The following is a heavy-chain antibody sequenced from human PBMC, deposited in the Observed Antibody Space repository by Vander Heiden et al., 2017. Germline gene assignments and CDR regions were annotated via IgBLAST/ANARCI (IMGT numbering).Heavy chain of an antibody. Sequence: QGQFVQSGAEVKKPGASVRVSCQASGNAFLGYFIQWVRQAPGQGLEWVGRLNPNSGTTHFAPKFEGRVTLTRDTSIDTAYMDLNRLTSDDTAVYYCARDMNGASYFDFWGQGTLVNVSS. CDR2: LNPNSGTT. D-gene: IGHD1-1*01. J-gene: IGHJ4*02. CDR3: ARDMNGASYFDF. CDR1: GNAFLGYF. V-gene: IGHV1-2*06.